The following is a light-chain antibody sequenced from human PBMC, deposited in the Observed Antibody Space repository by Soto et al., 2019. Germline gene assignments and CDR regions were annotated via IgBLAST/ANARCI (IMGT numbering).Light chain of an antibody. CDR1: QNIINY. V-gene: IGKV1-16*01. Sequence: DIQMTQSPSSLSASVGDRVTITCRASQNIINYLNWYQQKPGKAPKPLIYAASSLQSGVPSRFSGSGSGTEFTLTISSLQPEDFATYYCQQYNSYPWTFGQGTKVDIK. CDR2: AAS. J-gene: IGKJ1*01. CDR3: QQYNSYPWT.